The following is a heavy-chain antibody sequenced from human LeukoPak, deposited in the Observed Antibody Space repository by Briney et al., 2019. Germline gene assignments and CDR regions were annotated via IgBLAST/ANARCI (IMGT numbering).Heavy chain of an antibody. Sequence: GGSLRLSCAASGFTFDDYAMHWVRQAPGKGLEWVSGISWNSGNRGYADSVKGRFTISRDNAKNSLYLQMNSLRAEDTAVYYCAKAQGYCSGTSCYVEPFDYWGQGTLVTVSS. CDR1: GFTFDDYA. CDR3: AKAQGYCSGTSCYVEPFDY. CDR2: ISWNSGNR. J-gene: IGHJ4*02. D-gene: IGHD2-2*01. V-gene: IGHV3-9*01.